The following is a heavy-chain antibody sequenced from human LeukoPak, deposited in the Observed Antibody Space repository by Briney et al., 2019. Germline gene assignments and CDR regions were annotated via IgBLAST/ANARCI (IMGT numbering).Heavy chain of an antibody. CDR1: GYTFTSYG. D-gene: IGHD3-10*01. CDR3: ARDLLWFGELFTNWFDP. V-gene: IGHV1-18*01. CDR2: ISAYNGNT. J-gene: IGHJ5*02. Sequence: GASVKVSCKASGYTFTSYGISWVRQAPGQGLEWMGWISAYNGNTNYAQKLQGRVTMITDTSTSTAYMELRSLRSDDTAVYYCARDLLWFGELFTNWFDPWGQGTLVTVSS.